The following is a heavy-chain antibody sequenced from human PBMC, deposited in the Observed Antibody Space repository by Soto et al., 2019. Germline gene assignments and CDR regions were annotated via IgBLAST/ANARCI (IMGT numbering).Heavy chain of an antibody. V-gene: IGHV3-23*01. CDR2: ISGSGSST. CDR3: ARRGSITMVRGLMFYYYYMDV. Sequence: GGSLRLSCSASGFTFSSYAMSWVRQAPGKGLESVSDISGSGSSTYYADSVKGRFTISRDNAKNSLYLQMNSLRAEDTAVYYCARRGSITMVRGLMFYYYYMDVWGKGTTVSVSS. D-gene: IGHD3-10*01. CDR1: GFTFSSYA. J-gene: IGHJ6*03.